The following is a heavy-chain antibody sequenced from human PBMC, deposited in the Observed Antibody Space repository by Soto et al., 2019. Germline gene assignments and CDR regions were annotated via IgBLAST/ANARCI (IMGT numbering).Heavy chain of an antibody. CDR3: SRSTSTIGARLDS. D-gene: IGHD6-6*01. CDR2: INPNTGGT. J-gene: IGHJ4*02. V-gene: IGHV1-2*02. CDR1: GYTFTGYY. Sequence: SVKVSCKASGYTFTGYYFHWVRQAPGQGLECMGLINPNTGGTKYAQKFQGRVAMTRDTSISTAYMVLSWLTSDDPAIYYCSRSTSTIGARLDSWGQGTLVTVSS.